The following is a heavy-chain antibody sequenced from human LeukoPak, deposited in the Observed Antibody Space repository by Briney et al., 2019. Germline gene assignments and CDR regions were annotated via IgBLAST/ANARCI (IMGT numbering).Heavy chain of an antibody. D-gene: IGHD5-18*01. Sequence: SETLSLTCTVSGGSTSSYYWNWIRQPPGKGLEWIGYIYYSGSTNYNPSLKSRVTISVDTSKNQFSLKLSSVTAADTAVYYCARGNTAMVAYYFDYWGQGTLVTVSS. V-gene: IGHV4-59*01. J-gene: IGHJ4*02. CDR3: ARGNTAMVAYYFDY. CDR1: GGSTSSYY. CDR2: IYYSGST.